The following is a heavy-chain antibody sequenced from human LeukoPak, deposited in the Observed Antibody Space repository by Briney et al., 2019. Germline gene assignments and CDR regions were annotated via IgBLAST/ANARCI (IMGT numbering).Heavy chain of an antibody. V-gene: IGHV4-31*03. J-gene: IGHJ4*02. D-gene: IGHD2-2*01. CDR2: IYYSGST. Sequence: PSETLSLTCTVSGGSISSGGYYWSWIRQHPGKGLEWIGYIYYSGSTYYNPSLKSRVTISVDTSKNQFSLKLSSVTAADTAVYYCARAREGEYCSSPTCPTRMFDSWGQGTLVTVSS. CDR1: GGSISSGGYY. CDR3: ARAREGEYCSSPTCPTRMFDS.